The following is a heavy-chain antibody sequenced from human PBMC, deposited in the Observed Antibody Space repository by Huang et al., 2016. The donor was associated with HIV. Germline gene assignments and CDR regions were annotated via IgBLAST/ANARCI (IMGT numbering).Heavy chain of an antibody. Sequence: EVQLVESGGGLVQPGGSLRLSCAASGFTFSNYWMSWVRQAPGKGLEWVGNIKQEGRETYYVDAVKGRFTISRDNAKNSLYLQMNSLRAEDTAVYYCASQPGPWGQGTLVTVSS. V-gene: IGHV3-7*01. CDR3: ASQPGP. CDR1: GFTFSNYW. CDR2: IKQEGRET. J-gene: IGHJ5*02.